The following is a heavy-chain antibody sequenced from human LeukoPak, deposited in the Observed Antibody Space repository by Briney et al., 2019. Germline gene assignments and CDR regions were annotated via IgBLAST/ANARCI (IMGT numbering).Heavy chain of an antibody. CDR1: GFTFSGSA. CDR3: ASVDTADY. J-gene: IGHJ4*02. Sequence: GGSLRLSCAASGFTFSGSAMHWVRQAPGKGLEWVSVIYSGGSTYYADSVKGRFTISRDNSKNTLYLQMNSLRAEDTAVYYCASVDTADYWGQGTLVTVSS. D-gene: IGHD5-18*01. CDR2: IYSGGST. V-gene: IGHV3-53*05.